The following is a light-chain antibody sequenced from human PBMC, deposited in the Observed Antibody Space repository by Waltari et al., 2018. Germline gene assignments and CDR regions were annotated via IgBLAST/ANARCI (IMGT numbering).Light chain of an antibody. CDR1: QSVLYNSNNKNS. CDR3: QQYYSTIT. Sequence: DIVMTQSPDSLAVSLGERATINCKSSQSVLYNSNNKNSLAWYQQKPGQPPHLLIYWASTRESGVPDRFSGSGSGTDFTLTISSLQAEDVAVYYCQQYYSTITFGQGTRLEIK. V-gene: IGKV4-1*01. J-gene: IGKJ5*01. CDR2: WAS.